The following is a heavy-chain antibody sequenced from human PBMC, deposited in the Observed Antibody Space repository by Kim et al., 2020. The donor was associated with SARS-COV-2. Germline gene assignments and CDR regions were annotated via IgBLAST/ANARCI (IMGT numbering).Heavy chain of an antibody. J-gene: IGHJ3*02. CDR1: GFTFSSYW. CDR3: ARDEKEWLNAFDI. V-gene: IGHV3-7*01. Sequence: GGSLRLSCAASGFTFSSYWMSWVRQAPGKGLEWVANIKQDGSEKYYVDSVKGRFTISRDNAKNSLYLQMNSLRAEDTAVYYCARDEKEWLNAFDIWGQGTMVTVSS. CDR2: IKQDGSEK. D-gene: IGHD3-3*01.